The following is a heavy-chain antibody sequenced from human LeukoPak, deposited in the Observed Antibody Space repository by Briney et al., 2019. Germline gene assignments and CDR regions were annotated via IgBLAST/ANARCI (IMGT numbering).Heavy chain of an antibody. Sequence: GGSLRLSCAASGFTFSDYYMSWIRQAPGKGLEWVSYISSSGSTRYYADSVKGRFTISRDNAKNTLHLQMNSLRAEDTAVYYCARDRLRLAPRTEFDYWGQGTVVTVSS. D-gene: IGHD6-6*01. V-gene: IGHV3-11*01. J-gene: IGHJ4*02. CDR3: ARDRLRLAPRTEFDY. CDR1: GFTFSDYY. CDR2: ISSSGSTR.